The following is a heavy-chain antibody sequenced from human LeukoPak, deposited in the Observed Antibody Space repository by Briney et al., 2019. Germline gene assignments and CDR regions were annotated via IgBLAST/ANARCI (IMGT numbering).Heavy chain of an antibody. J-gene: IGHJ4*02. CDR1: GFTFSSYG. CDR2: ISGSGGST. Sequence: PGGSLRLSCAASGFTFSSYGMHWVRQAPGKGLEWVSTISGSGGSTYYADSVKGRFTISRDNSKNTLYLQMNSLGAEDTAVYYCATVIAYYYDGSGYLDYWGQGTLVTVSS. V-gene: IGHV3-23*01. CDR3: ATVIAYYYDGSGYLDY. D-gene: IGHD3-22*01.